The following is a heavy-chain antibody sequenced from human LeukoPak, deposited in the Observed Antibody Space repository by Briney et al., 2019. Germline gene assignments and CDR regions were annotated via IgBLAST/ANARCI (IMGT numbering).Heavy chain of an antibody. V-gene: IGHV5-51*01. CDR1: GYSFTSYW. CDR2: IYPGDSDT. J-gene: IGHJ3*02. D-gene: IGHD3-16*01. CDR3: ARHMRFRGDAFDI. Sequence: GESLKISCKGSGYSFTSYWIGWVRQMPGKGLEWMGIIYPGDSDTRYSPSFQGQVTISADKSISTAYLQWSSLKASDTAMYYCARHMRFRGDAFDIWGQGTMVTVSS.